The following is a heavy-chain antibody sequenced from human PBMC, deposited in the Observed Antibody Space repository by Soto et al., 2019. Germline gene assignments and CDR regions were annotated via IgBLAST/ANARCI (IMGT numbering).Heavy chain of an antibody. J-gene: IGHJ4*02. Sequence: GGALRLSCAASGFTLSNAWMSWVRQAPGKGLQWVGRIKSKTDDGTTDYAAPVKGRFTISRDDSKNTLYLQMNSLRTEDTALYYCITDYTMIRGVISYFDYWGQGALVTVSS. CDR2: IKSKTDDGTT. V-gene: IGHV3-15*01. D-gene: IGHD3-10*01. CDR3: ITDYTMIRGVISYFDY. CDR1: GFTLSNAW.